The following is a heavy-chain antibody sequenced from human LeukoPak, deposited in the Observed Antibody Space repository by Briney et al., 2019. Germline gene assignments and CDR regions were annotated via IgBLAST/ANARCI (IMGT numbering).Heavy chain of an antibody. J-gene: IGHJ4*02. CDR1: GGSISSYY. Sequence: SETLSLTCTVSGGSISSYYWSWIRQPPGKGLEWIGYIYYSGSTNYNPSLKSRVTISVDTSKNQFSLKLSSVTAADTAVYYCARAIYYYDSSGYFDYWGQGTLVTVSS. D-gene: IGHD3-22*01. CDR2: IYYSGST. CDR3: ARAIYYYDSSGYFDY. V-gene: IGHV4-59*01.